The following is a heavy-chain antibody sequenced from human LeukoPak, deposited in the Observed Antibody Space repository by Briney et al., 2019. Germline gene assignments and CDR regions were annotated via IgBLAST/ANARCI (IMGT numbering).Heavy chain of an antibody. V-gene: IGHV3-23*01. CDR3: ARDSGWLRYHD. D-gene: IGHD5-12*01. J-gene: IGHJ4*02. CDR1: GFTFSTYS. Sequence: GGSLRLSCAASGFTFSTYSMNWVRQAPGKGLEWVSGIGGSSIGHSTHYADSAKGRFTISRDNSKNTLYLQMDSLRAEDTALYYCARDSGWLRYHDWGQGALVTVSS. CDR2: IGGSSIGHST.